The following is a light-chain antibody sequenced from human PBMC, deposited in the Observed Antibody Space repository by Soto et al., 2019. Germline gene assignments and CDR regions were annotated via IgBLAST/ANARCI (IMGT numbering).Light chain of an antibody. CDR1: SSDVGSYNL. CDR3: CSFADIGTLV. Sequence: QSAVTQPASVSGSPGQSITISCTGTSSDVGSYNLVSWYQQHPGKAPKLMIYEDSKRPSGVSNRFSGSKSGNTASLTISGLQAEDEADYYCCSFADIGTLVFGGGTKLTVL. CDR2: EDS. V-gene: IGLV2-23*01. J-gene: IGLJ2*01.